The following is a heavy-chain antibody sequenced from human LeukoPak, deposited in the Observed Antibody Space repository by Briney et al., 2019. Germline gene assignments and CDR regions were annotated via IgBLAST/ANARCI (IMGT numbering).Heavy chain of an antibody. Sequence: ASVKVSCKASGYTFTGYYMHWVRQAPGQGLEWMGRINPNSGGTNYAQKFQGRVTMTRDTSISPAYMELSRLRSDDTAVYYCARDPDCSSTSCYDGGWGQGTLVTVSS. D-gene: IGHD2-2*01. V-gene: IGHV1-2*06. J-gene: IGHJ4*02. CDR1: GYTFTGYY. CDR2: INPNSGGT. CDR3: ARDPDCSSTSCYDGG.